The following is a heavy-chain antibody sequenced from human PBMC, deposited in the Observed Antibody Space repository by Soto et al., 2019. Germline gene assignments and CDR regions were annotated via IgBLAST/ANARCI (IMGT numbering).Heavy chain of an antibody. CDR2: IYYSGTT. CDR1: GGSISSSSYY. Sequence: SETLSLTCTVPGGSISSSSYYWGWIRQPPGKGLEWLGSIYYSGTTYYNPSLRSRVTLSVDTSKKQFSLKLSSVPAADTAVYYCARRPPYYDSHYWYFDLWGRGTLVTVSS. J-gene: IGHJ2*01. V-gene: IGHV4-39*01. D-gene: IGHD3-16*01. CDR3: ARRPPYYDSHYWYFDL.